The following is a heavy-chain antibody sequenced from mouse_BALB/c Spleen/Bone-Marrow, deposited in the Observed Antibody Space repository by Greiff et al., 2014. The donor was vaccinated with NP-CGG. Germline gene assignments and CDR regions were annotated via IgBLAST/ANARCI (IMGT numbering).Heavy chain of an antibody. D-gene: IGHD2-1*01. CDR3: AFGNYDFDY. J-gene: IGHJ2*01. CDR2: IYPGDGDT. CDR1: GYAFSSYW. Sequence: VQLQQSGAELVRPGSSAKISCKASGYAFSSYWMNWVKQRPGQGLEWIGQIYPGDGDTNYSGKLKGKATLTADESSSTAYMQLSSLTSEDSAVYFCAFGNYDFDYWGQGTTLTVSS. V-gene: IGHV1-80*01.